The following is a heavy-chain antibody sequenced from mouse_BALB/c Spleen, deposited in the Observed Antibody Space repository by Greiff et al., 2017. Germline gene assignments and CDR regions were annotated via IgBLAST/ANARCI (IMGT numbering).Heavy chain of an antibody. Sequence: EVKVVESGGGLVKPGGSLKLSCAASGFTFGDYYMYWVRQTPEKRLEWVATISDGGSYTYYPDSVKGRFTISRDNAKNNLYLQMSSLKSEDTAMYYGAKGGDSSGGNYGFAYGAQGTLFTVSA. CDR1: GFTFGDYY. J-gene: IGHJ3*01. CDR2: ISDGGSYT. V-gene: IGHV5-4*02. D-gene: IGHD2-1*01. CDR3: AKGGDSSGGNYGFAY.